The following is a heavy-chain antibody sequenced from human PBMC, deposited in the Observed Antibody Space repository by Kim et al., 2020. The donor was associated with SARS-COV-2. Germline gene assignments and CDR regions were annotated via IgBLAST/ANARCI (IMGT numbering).Heavy chain of an antibody. CDR3: ARMPYDSSGYFSGGYFDL. D-gene: IGHD3-22*01. V-gene: IGHV3-74*01. CDR2: INSDGSST. Sequence: GGSLRLSCAASGFTFSSYWMHWVRQAPGKGLVWVSRINSDGSSTSYADSVKGRFTISRDNAKNTLYLQMNSLRAEDTAVYYCARMPYDSSGYFSGGYFDLWGRGTLVTVSS. CDR1: GFTFSSYW. J-gene: IGHJ2*01.